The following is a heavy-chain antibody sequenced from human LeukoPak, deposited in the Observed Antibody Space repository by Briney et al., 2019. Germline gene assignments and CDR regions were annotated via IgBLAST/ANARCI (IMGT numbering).Heavy chain of an antibody. CDR3: AKDLAMTTVTPAFDY. CDR1: GFTFSSYG. CDR2: IRYDGSNK. J-gene: IGHJ4*02. D-gene: IGHD4-17*01. Sequence: GGSLRLSCAASGFTFSSYGMHWVRQAPGKGLEWVAFIRYDGSNKYYADSVKGRFTISRDNSKNTLYLQMNSLSAEDTAVYYCAKDLAMTTVTPAFDYWGQGTLVTVSS. V-gene: IGHV3-30*02.